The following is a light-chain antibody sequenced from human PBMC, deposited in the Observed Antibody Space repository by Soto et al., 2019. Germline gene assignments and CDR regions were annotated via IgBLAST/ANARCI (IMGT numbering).Light chain of an antibody. CDR1: QSVSSS. J-gene: IGKJ2*01. V-gene: IGKV3-15*01. CDR2: GAS. CDR3: QQYITRPPYT. Sequence: EIVLTQSPATLSVSPGERVTLSCKAGQSVSSSLAWYQQKPGQAPRLLIYGASTRATGIPARFSGSGSGTEFTLSISSLQSEDFAVYYCQQYITRPPYTFGQGTKLEMK.